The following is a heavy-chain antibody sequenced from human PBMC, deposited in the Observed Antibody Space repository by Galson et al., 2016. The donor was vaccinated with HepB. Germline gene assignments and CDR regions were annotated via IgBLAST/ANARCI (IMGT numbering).Heavy chain of an antibody. CDR1: GGSMKSTYY. CDR3: ARQGGVGTSRSFDP. V-gene: IGHV4-39*01. Sequence: SETLSLTCTVSGGSMKSTYYWAWIRQPPGKGLEWIGSIFYSGSSYYSVPLRSRLTMSVDTSKNQFSLNLRSVSVADTAVYYCARQGGVGTSRSFDPWGQGTLVTVSS. CDR2: IFYSGSS. D-gene: IGHD3-10*01. J-gene: IGHJ5*02.